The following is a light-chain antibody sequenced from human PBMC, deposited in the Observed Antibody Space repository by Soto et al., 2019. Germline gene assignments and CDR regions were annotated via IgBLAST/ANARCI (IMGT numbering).Light chain of an antibody. V-gene: IGLV2-8*01. CDR2: EVN. CDR3: SSHSGTNLVV. Sequence: QSALTQPPSASGSPGQSVTISCTGTSSDVGGYNYVSWYQQHPGKAPKLMIYEVNKRPSGVPDRFSGSKSGNTASLTVSGLQAGIGANYYCSSHSGTNLVVFGGGTKRTVL. CDR1: SSDVGGYNY. J-gene: IGLJ2*01.